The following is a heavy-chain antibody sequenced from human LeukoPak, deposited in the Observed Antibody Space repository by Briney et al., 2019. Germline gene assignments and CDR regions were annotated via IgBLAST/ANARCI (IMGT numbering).Heavy chain of an antibody. CDR2: INPSGGST. CDR3: AREIFAYYDSSGYYLPFDP. V-gene: IGHV1-46*01. Sequence: GGSLRLSCAASGYTFTSYYMHWVRQAPGQGLEWMGIINPSGGSTSYAQKFQGRVTMTRDTSTSTVYMELSSLRSEDTAVYYCAREIFAYYDSSGYYLPFDPWGQGTLVTVSS. J-gene: IGHJ5*02. CDR1: GYTFTSYY. D-gene: IGHD3-22*01.